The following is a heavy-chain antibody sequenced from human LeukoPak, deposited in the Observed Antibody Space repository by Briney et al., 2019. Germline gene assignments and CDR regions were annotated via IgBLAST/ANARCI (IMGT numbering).Heavy chain of an antibody. Sequence: GGSLRLSCAASGFTFSDYAMTWVRQAPGKGLEWVSAISGSGDTTCYADSVKGRFTISRDNSKNTGYLQLNSLRAEDTAVYYCAKGSRSNGYYIDYWGQGTLVTVSS. CDR3: AKGSRSNGYYIDY. D-gene: IGHD6-6*01. CDR1: GFTFSDYA. CDR2: ISGSGDTT. V-gene: IGHV3-23*01. J-gene: IGHJ4*02.